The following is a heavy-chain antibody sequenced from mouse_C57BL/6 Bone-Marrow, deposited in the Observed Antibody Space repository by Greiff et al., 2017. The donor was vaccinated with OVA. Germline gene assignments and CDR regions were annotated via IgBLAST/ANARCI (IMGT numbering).Heavy chain of an antibody. CDR2: IDPSDSYT. Sequence: VQLQQPGAELVKPGASVKLSCKASGYTFTSYWMQWVKQRPGQGLEWIGEIDPSDSYTNYNQKFKGKATLTVDTSSSTAYMQLSSLTSEDSAVYYCARRVPYYSKRGYFDYWGQGTTLTVSS. J-gene: IGHJ2*01. CDR1: GYTFTSYW. CDR3: ARRVPYYSKRGYFDY. D-gene: IGHD2-5*01. V-gene: IGHV1-50*01.